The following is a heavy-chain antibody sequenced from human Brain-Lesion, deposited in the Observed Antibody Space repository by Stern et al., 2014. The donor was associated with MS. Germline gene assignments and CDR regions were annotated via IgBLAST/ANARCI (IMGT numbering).Heavy chain of an antibody. CDR1: GGSFSGYY. D-gene: IGHD4-17*01. CDR3: ARYTVRDWFDP. Sequence: QVQLQQWGAGLLQPSETLSLTCAVYGGSFSGYYWSWIRQSPGKGLEWIGEINHSGNTNYNPSLKSRVTISADTSRSQFSLKLGSVTAADTAVYYCARYTVRDWFDPWGQGTLVIVSS. CDR2: INHSGNT. J-gene: IGHJ5*02. V-gene: IGHV4-34*01.